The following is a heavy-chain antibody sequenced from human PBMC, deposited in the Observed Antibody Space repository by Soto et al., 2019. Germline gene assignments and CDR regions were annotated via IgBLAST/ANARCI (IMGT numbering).Heavy chain of an antibody. J-gene: IGHJ5*02. Sequence: QVRLVQSGTEVKKPGASMKLSCKASGYSFTSYAIHWVRRAPGQRLEWMGWIFAGNGDTEYSPKFQDRVTITRDTSASTTDIQLTSLGSEDTAVYYCARNVPHTGYYNHWGPGTLVTVSS. CDR3: ARNVPHTGYYNH. V-gene: IGHV1-3*01. D-gene: IGHD3-9*01. CDR2: IFAGNGDT. CDR1: GYSFTSYA.